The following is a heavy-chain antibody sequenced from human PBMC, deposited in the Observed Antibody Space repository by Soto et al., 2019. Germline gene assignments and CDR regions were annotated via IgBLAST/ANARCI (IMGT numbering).Heavy chain of an antibody. Sequence: QLQLQESGPGLVKPSETLSLTCTVSGGSISSSSYYWGWIRQPPGKGLEWIGSIYYSGSTYYNPSLKGRVTISVDTAKNQFSLELSSVTAADTAVYYCARHERGPSDWNYVYEFDYWGQGTLVTVSS. D-gene: IGHD1-7*01. CDR2: IYYSGST. CDR1: GGSISSSSYY. J-gene: IGHJ4*02. CDR3: ARHERGPSDWNYVYEFDY. V-gene: IGHV4-39*01.